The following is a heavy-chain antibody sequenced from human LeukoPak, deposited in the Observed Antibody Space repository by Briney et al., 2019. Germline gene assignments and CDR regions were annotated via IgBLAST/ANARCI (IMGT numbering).Heavy chain of an antibody. V-gene: IGHV3-15*01. Sequence: GGSLRLSCAASGFTFTTYAMSWVRQAPGKGLEWVGLIRDKPDGGTTDYAAAVKGRFTISRDDSKSMLYLQMNSLKTEDTAVYYCTTDNAPGMDVWGQGTTVTVSS. D-gene: IGHD2-2*01. CDR2: IRDKPDGGTT. CDR3: TTDNAPGMDV. CDR1: GFTFTTYA. J-gene: IGHJ6*02.